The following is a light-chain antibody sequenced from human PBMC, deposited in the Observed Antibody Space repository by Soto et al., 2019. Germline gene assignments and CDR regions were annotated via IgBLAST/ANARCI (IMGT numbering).Light chain of an antibody. CDR3: QQYGSSSYT. Sequence: EIVLTQSPGTLSLSPGERATLSCRASQSISSSYLAWYQQKPGQAPRLLIYAASSRATGIPDRFSGSGSGADFTLTIIRLEPEDFAVYYCQQYGSSSYTFGQGTQLEIK. J-gene: IGKJ2*01. CDR1: QSISSSY. CDR2: AAS. V-gene: IGKV3-20*01.